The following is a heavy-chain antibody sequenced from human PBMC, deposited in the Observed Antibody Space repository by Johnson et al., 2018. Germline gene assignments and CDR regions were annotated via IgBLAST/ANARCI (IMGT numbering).Heavy chain of an antibody. D-gene: IGHD7-27*01. J-gene: IGHJ3*02. CDR3: ARGKWGDAFDI. CDR2: IWYDGSNK. Sequence: QVQLVQSGGGVVQPGRSLRLSCAASGFTFSSYGMHWVRQAPGKGLEWVAVIWYDGSNKYYADSVKGRFTISRDNSKNTLYLQMNSLRAADTAVYYCARGKWGDAFDIWGQGTMVTVSS. CDR1: GFTFSSYG. V-gene: IGHV3-33*01.